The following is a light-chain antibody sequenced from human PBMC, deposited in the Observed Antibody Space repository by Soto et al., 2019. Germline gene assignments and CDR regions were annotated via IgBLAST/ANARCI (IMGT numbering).Light chain of an antibody. V-gene: IGLV1-47*01. CDR3: AAWDDSLSGRV. CDR1: SSNIGSNY. CDR2: RNN. J-gene: IGLJ2*01. Sequence: QSAVTQPPSASGTPGQRVTISCSGSSSNIGSNYVYWHQQLPGTAPKLLIYRNNQRPSGVPDRFSGSKSGTSASLAISGLGSEDEADYYCAAWDDSLSGRVFGGGTKLTVL.